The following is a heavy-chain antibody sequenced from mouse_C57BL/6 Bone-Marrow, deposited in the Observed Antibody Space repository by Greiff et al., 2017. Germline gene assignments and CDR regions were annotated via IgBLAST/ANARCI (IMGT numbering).Heavy chain of an antibody. CDR1: GFTFSSYT. V-gene: IGHV5-9*01. CDR3: GRRYYFDY. CDR2: ISGGGGNT. J-gene: IGHJ2*01. Sequence: EVKLVESGGGLVKPGGSLKLSCAASGFTFSSYTMSWVRQTPEKRLEWVATISGGGGNTYYPDSVKGRFTISRDNAKNTLYLQMSSLGSEDTALYYCGRRYYFDYWGQGTTLTVSS.